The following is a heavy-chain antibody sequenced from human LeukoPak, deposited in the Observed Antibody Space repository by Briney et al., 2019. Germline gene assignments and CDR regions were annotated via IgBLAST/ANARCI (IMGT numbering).Heavy chain of an antibody. CDR3: AKDDPYSSASY. CDR1: GFTFSSYG. Sequence: PGRSLRLSCAASGFTFSSYGMHWVRQAPGKGLEWVAVISYDGSNKYYADSVKGQFTISRDNSKNTLYLQMNSLRAEDTAVYYCAKDDPYSSASYWGQGTLVTVSS. J-gene: IGHJ4*02. D-gene: IGHD6-25*01. V-gene: IGHV3-30*18. CDR2: ISYDGSNK.